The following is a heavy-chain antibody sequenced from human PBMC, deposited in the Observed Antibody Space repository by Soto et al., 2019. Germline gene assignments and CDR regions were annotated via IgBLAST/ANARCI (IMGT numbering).Heavy chain of an antibody. V-gene: IGHV4-61*01. CDR1: GGSVSSGSYY. D-gene: IGHD3-3*01. Sequence: SETLSLTCTVSGGSVSSGSYYWSWIRQPPGKGLEWIGYIYYSGSTNYNPSLRSRVTISVDTSKNQFSLKLSSVTAADTAVYYCARGHVLRFLEWSPAYYYYYGMDVWGQGTTVTVSS. J-gene: IGHJ6*02. CDR2: IYYSGST. CDR3: ARGHVLRFLEWSPAYYYYYGMDV.